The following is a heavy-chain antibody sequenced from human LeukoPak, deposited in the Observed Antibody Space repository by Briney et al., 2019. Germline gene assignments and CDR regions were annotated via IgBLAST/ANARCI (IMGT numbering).Heavy chain of an antibody. Sequence: SETLSLTCAVYGGSFSGYYRSWIRQPPGKGLEWIGEINHSGSTNYNPSLKSRVTISVDTSKNQFSLKLSSVTAADTAVYYCASVTWIQLWLLRYYFDYWGQGTLVTVSS. J-gene: IGHJ4*02. V-gene: IGHV4-34*01. CDR1: GGSFSGYY. CDR3: ASVTWIQLWLLRYYFDY. D-gene: IGHD5-18*01. CDR2: INHSGST.